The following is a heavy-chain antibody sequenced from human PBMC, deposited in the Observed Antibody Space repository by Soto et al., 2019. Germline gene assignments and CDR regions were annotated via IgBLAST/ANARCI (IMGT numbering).Heavy chain of an antibody. Sequence: SETLSLTCTVSGGSISSGDYYWSWIRQPPGKGLEWIGYIYYSGSTYYNPSLKSRVTISVDTSKNQFSLKLSSVTAADTAVYYCARSSSWALAEGFDPWGQGTLVTVSS. J-gene: IGHJ5*02. CDR3: ARSSSWALAEGFDP. D-gene: IGHD6-13*01. CDR2: IYYSGST. V-gene: IGHV4-30-4*01. CDR1: GGSISSGDYY.